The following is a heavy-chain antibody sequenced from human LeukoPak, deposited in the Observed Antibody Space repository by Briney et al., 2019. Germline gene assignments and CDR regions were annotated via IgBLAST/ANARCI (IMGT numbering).Heavy chain of an antibody. CDR3: ARQGDGRYYYYGMDV. J-gene: IGHJ6*02. V-gene: IGHV3-53*04. CDR1: GFTVSSNY. CDR2: IYSGGST. Sequence: RPGGSLRLSCAASGFTVSSNYMSWVRQAPGKGLEWVSVIYSGGSTYYADSVKGRFTISRHNSKNTLYLQMNSLRAEDTAVYYCARQGDGRYYYYGMDVWGQGTTVTVSS.